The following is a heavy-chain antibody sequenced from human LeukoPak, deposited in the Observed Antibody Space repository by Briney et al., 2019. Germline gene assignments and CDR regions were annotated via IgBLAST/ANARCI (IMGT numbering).Heavy chain of an antibody. J-gene: IGHJ3*02. V-gene: IGHV6-1*01. CDR3: ARGINSAFDI. CDR2: AYSRSKGNK. Sequence: SPALSLTCAICGDSVSSNSVAWNWLRQSSSRGLEWLGRAYSRSKGNKDYAISVKSRININTDTSRNQFSLQLNSVTPEDTAVYYCARGINSAFDIWGQGTMVTVSS. CDR1: GDSVSSNSVA. D-gene: IGHD5-24*01.